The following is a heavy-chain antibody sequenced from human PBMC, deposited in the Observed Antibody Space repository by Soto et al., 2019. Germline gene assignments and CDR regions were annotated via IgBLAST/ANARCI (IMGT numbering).Heavy chain of an antibody. CDR2: IYYSGST. CDR1: GGSISNYY. V-gene: IGHV4-59*01. J-gene: IGHJ6*02. CDR3: ARVNYGNYYYYYGMDV. D-gene: IGHD4-17*01. Sequence: SETLSLTCTVSGGSISNYYWSWILQPPGKGLEWIGYIYYSGSTNYNPSLKSRVTISVDTSKNQFSLKLNSVTAADTAVYYCARVNYGNYYYYYGMDVWGQGTTVT.